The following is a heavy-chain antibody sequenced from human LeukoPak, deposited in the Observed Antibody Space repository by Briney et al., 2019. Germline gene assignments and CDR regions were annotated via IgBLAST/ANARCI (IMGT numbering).Heavy chain of an antibody. CDR1: GYTFTGYY. V-gene: IGHV1-2*02. Sequence: EASVKVSCKASGYTFTGYYMHWVRQAPGQGLEWMGWINPHSGDTNYAQKFQGRVTMTRDTSISTAYMELSSLRSDDTAVYYCASISHVWSGYYTVHHDYWGQGTLVTVSS. D-gene: IGHD3-3*02. CDR3: ASISHVWSGYYTVHHDY. CDR2: INPHSGDT. J-gene: IGHJ4*02.